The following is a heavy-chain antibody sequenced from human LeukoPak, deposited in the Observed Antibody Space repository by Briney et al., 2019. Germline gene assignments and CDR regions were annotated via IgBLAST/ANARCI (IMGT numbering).Heavy chain of an antibody. V-gene: IGHV3-23*01. CDR3: AKDQTGGRLVPAAIPFDY. D-gene: IGHD2-2*02. Sequence: GGSLRLSCAAYGFTFSSYAMSWVRQAPGKGLEWVSAISGSGGSTYYADSVKGRFTISRDNSKNTLYLQMNSLRAEDTAVYYCAKDQTGGRLVPAAIPFDYWGQGTLVTVSS. CDR1: GFTFSSYA. CDR2: ISGSGGST. J-gene: IGHJ4*02.